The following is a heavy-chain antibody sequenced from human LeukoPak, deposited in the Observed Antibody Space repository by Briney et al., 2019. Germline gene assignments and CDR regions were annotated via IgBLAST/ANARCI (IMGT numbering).Heavy chain of an antibody. Sequence: ASVKVSCKASGYTFTGYYMHWVRQAPGQGLEWMGWINPNSGGTNYAQKFQGRVTITRDTSISTAYMELSRLRSDDTAVYYCARFAMVRGVPYYYYMDVWGKGTTVTVSS. D-gene: IGHD3-10*01. CDR2: INPNSGGT. CDR3: ARFAMVRGVPYYYYMDV. V-gene: IGHV1-2*02. CDR1: GYTFTGYY. J-gene: IGHJ6*03.